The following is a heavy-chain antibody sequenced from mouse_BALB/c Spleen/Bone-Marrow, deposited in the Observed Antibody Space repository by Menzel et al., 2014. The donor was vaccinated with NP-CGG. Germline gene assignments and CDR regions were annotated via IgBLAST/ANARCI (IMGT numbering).Heavy chain of an antibody. CDR3: ARDYYDYYFDY. CDR2: INPYNGDT. CDR1: GYSFTGYF. J-gene: IGHJ2*01. V-gene: IGHV1-20*02. Sequence: VQLQQSGPELVKPGASVKISCKASGYSFTGYFMNWVMPSHGKSLEWIGRINPYNGDTLYNQKFKDKATLTVDKSSSTAHMELRSLASEDSAVYYCARDYYDYYFDYWGQGTTLTVSS. D-gene: IGHD2-4*01.